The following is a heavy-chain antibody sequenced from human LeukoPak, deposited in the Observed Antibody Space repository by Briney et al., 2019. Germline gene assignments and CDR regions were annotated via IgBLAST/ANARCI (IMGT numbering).Heavy chain of an antibody. J-gene: IGHJ4*02. CDR2: ISSSSSYI. CDR1: GFTFSSYS. D-gene: IGHD3-22*01. Sequence: GSLRLSCAASGFTFSSYSMNWVRQAPGKGLEWVSSISSSSSYIYYADSVKGRFTISRDNAKNSLYLQMNSLRAEDTAVYYCARDHYYDSSGYYSDYWGQGTLVTVSS. CDR3: ARDHYYDSSGYYSDY. V-gene: IGHV3-21*04.